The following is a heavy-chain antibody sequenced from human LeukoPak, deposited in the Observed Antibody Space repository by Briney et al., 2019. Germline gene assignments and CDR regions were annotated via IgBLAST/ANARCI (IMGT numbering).Heavy chain of an antibody. D-gene: IGHD3-3*01. CDR1: EFTFSSYW. J-gene: IGHJ5*02. CDR2: INSDGSST. CDR3: ARVETIFGVVLNNWFDP. Sequence: GGSLRLSCAASEFTFSSYWMHWVRQAPGKGLVWVSRINSDGSSTSYADSVKGRFTISRDNAKNTLYLQMNSLRAADTAVYYCARVETIFGVVLNNWFDPWGQGTLVTVTS. V-gene: IGHV3-74*01.